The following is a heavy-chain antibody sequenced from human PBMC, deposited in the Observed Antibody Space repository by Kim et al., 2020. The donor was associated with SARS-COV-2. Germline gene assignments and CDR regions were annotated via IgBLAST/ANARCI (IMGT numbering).Heavy chain of an antibody. V-gene: IGHV3-21*01. CDR3: AQLGV. J-gene: IGHJ4*02. CDR2: SSSSSYI. D-gene: IGHD1-1*01. Sequence: SSSSSYIYYADSVKGRFTISRDNAKNSLYLQMNSLRAEDTAVYYCAQLGVRGQGTLVTVSS.